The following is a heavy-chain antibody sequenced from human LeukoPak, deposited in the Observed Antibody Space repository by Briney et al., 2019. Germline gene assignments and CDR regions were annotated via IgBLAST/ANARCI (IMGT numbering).Heavy chain of an antibody. CDR2: ISWNSGSI. Sequence: GGSLRRSCAASGFTFDDYAMHWVRQAPGKGLEWVSGISWNSGSIGYADSVKGRFTISRDNAKNSLYLQMNSLRAEDTALYYCAKAMVRGVMQLDYWGQGTLVTVSS. V-gene: IGHV3-9*01. CDR1: GFTFDDYA. D-gene: IGHD3-10*01. CDR3: AKAMVRGVMQLDY. J-gene: IGHJ4*02.